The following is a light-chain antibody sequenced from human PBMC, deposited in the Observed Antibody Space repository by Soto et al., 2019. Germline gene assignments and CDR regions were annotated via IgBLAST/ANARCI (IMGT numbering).Light chain of an antibody. J-gene: IGKJ1*01. Sequence: ILMTQSPAALSVSPGERATLSCRASQSISRNLAWYQQKPGQAPRLLMYDASTRATGFPARFSGSGSGTDFTLTISSLQSEDFAVYYCQQYSNWPQTFGPGTKVEIK. CDR3: QQYSNWPQT. CDR2: DAS. V-gene: IGKV3-15*01. CDR1: QSISRN.